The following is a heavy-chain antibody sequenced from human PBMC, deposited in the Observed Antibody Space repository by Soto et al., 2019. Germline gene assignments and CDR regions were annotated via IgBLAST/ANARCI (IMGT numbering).Heavy chain of an antibody. CDR3: ARYSGYEGLRFDP. CDR1: GGSISSGDYY. V-gene: IGHV4-30-4*01. CDR2: IYYSGST. D-gene: IGHD5-12*01. J-gene: IGHJ5*02. Sequence: QVQLQESGPGLVKPSQTLSLTCTVSGGSISSGDYYWSWIRQPPGKGLEWIGYIYYSGSTYYNPSRKSRVTISVDTSKNQCSLKLSSLTAADTAVYYCARYSGYEGLRFDPWGQGTLVTVSS.